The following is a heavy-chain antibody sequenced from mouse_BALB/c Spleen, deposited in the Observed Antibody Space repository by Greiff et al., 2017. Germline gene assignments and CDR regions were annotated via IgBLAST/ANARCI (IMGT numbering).Heavy chain of an antibody. D-gene: IGHD1-2*01. CDR2: IWAGGST. CDR1: GFSLTSYC. CDR3: ARVYYGYSWYFDV. J-gene: IGHJ1*01. V-gene: IGHV2-9*02. Sequence: VKLMESGPGLVAPSQCLSISCTVSGFSLTSYCVHWVRQPPGKGLEWLGVIWAGGSTNYNSALMSRLSISKDNSKSQVFLKMNSLQTDDTAMYYCARVYYGYSWYFDVWGAGTTVTVSS.